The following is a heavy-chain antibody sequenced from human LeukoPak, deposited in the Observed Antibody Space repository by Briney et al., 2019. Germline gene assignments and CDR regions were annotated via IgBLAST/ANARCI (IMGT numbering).Heavy chain of an antibody. CDR1: GGSISGTYY. D-gene: IGHD3-16*01. Sequence: SETLSLTCTVSGGSISGTYYWSWIRRPPGKGLEWIGYIYYTGTTDSNPSLKSRVTISLDTSKNQFSLNLSSVTAADTAVYYCARRWVYDKRAFDAWGQGTMVTVSS. J-gene: IGHJ3*01. V-gene: IGHV4-59*08. CDR2: IYYTGTT. CDR3: ARRWVYDKRAFDA.